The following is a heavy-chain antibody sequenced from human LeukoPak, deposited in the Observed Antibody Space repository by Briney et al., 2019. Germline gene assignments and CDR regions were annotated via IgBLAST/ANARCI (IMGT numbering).Heavy chain of an antibody. J-gene: IGHJ5*02. CDR2: IYPGDSDT. Sequence: GESLKISCKGSEYSFTSYWIAWVRQMPGKGLEWMGIIYPGDSDTRYSPSFQGQVTISADKSISTAYLQWSSLKASDTAMYYCARSHYDFWSGSKYNWFDPWGQGTLVTVSS. D-gene: IGHD3-3*01. V-gene: IGHV5-51*01. CDR3: ARSHYDFWSGSKYNWFDP. CDR1: EYSFTSYW.